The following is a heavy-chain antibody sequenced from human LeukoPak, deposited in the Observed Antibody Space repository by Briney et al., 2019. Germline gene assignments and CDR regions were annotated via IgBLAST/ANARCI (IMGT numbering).Heavy chain of an antibody. CDR3: ARGLYDSSGYHHVGAFDI. J-gene: IGHJ3*02. CDR2: IYYSGST. Sequence: SETLSLTCTVSGGSISSYYWSWIRQPPGKGQEWIGYIYYSGSTNYNPSLKSRVTISVDTSKNQFSLKLSSVTAADTAVYYCARGLYDSSGYHHVGAFDIWGQGTMVTVSS. V-gene: IGHV4-59*01. D-gene: IGHD3-22*01. CDR1: GGSISSYY.